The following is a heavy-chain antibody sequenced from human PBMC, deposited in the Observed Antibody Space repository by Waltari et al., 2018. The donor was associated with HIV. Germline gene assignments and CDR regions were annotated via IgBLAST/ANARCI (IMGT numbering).Heavy chain of an antibody. CDR3: ARVPFASSWSADSFDV. CDR2: RWYNGSKK. Sequence: VQLEESGGGVVQPGRSRRLSCAASGFRVSDYGMHWVRQAPGKGLQWVAVRWYNGSKKEYSDSVKGRFTISKDNSKNPLFLQMNSLRVDDTAVYFCARVPFASSWSADSFDVWGPGTRITVSS. CDR1: GFRVSDYG. J-gene: IGHJ3*01. D-gene: IGHD6-13*01. V-gene: IGHV3-33*01.